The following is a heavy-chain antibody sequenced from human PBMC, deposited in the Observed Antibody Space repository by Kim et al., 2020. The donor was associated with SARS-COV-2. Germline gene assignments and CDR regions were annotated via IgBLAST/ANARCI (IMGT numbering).Heavy chain of an antibody. V-gene: IGHV3-64D*09. CDR3: VKRPNSGYDTRGGYFDY. J-gene: IGHJ4*02. CDR1: GFTFSSYA. Sequence: GGSLRLSCSASGFTFSSYAMHWVRQAPGKGLEYVSAISSNGGSTYYADSVKGRFTISRDNSKNTLYLQMSSLRAEDTAVYYCVKRPNSGYDTRGGYFDYWGQGTLVTVSS. D-gene: IGHD5-12*01. CDR2: ISSNGGST.